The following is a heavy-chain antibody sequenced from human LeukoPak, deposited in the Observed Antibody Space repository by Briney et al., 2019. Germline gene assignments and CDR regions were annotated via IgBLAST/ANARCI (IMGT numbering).Heavy chain of an antibody. CDR2: ISGSGGST. CDR3: ASQTDLLHCDY. Sequence: GGSLRLSCAASGFTFSSYGMSWVRQAPGKGLEWVSAISGSGGSTYYADSVKGRFTISRDNSKNTLYLQMNSLRAEDTAVYYCASQTDLLHCDYWGQGTLVTVSS. J-gene: IGHJ4*02. CDR1: GFTFSSYG. V-gene: IGHV3-23*01. D-gene: IGHD3-3*01.